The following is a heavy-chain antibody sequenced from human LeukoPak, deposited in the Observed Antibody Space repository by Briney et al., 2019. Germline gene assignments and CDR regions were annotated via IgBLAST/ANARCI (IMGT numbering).Heavy chain of an antibody. V-gene: IGHV3-21*01. CDR3: ARNKAAAGTSAYFDY. CDR1: GFTFSSYS. D-gene: IGHD6-13*01. Sequence: PGGSLRLSCAASGFTFSSYSMNWVRQAPGKGLEWVSSISSSSSYIYYADSVKGRFTISRDNAKNSLYLQMNSLRAEGTAVYYCARNKAAAGTSAYFDYWGQGTLVTVSS. CDR2: ISSSSSYI. J-gene: IGHJ4*02.